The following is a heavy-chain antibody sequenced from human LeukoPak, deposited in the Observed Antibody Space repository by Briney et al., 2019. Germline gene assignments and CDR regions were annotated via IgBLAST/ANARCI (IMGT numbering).Heavy chain of an antibody. CDR2: MSYDGSNK. Sequence: GGSLRLSCAASVFTVTSYPMHWVRQAPGKGLEWVAVMSYDGSNKLYPDSVKGRFTISRDNAKNSLYLQMNSLRAEDTAVYYCARDSGYYGSGSYAFDIWGQGTMVTVSS. CDR3: ARDSGYYGSGSYAFDI. D-gene: IGHD3-10*01. CDR1: VFTVTSYP. V-gene: IGHV3-30-3*01. J-gene: IGHJ3*02.